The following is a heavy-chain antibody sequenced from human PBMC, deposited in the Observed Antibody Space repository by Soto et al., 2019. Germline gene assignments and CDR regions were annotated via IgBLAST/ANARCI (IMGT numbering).Heavy chain of an antibody. V-gene: IGHV1-69*13. CDR1: GGTFSSYA. CDR2: IIPISGTA. D-gene: IGHD2-2*01. Sequence: ASVEVCCTASGGTFSSYAISWVRQAPGQGLEWMGGIIPISGTANYAQKFQGRVTITADESTSTAYMELSSLRSEDTAVYYCARSQGSSTSLEIYYYYYYGMDVWGQGTTVTVSS. J-gene: IGHJ6*02. CDR3: ARSQGSSTSLEIYYYYYYGMDV.